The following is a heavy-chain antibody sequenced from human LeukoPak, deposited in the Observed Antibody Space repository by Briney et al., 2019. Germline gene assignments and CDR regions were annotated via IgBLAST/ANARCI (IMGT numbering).Heavy chain of an antibody. V-gene: IGHV4-4*02. Sequence: ASETLSLTCAVSGGSISSSNWWSWVRQPPGKGLEWIGEIYHSGSTNYNPSLKSRVTISVDKSKNQFSLKLSSVTAADTAVYYCARQYNSGWYFSDYWGQGTLVTVSS. J-gene: IGHJ4*02. CDR3: ARQYNSGWYFSDY. CDR2: IYHSGST. D-gene: IGHD6-19*01. CDR1: GGSISSSNW.